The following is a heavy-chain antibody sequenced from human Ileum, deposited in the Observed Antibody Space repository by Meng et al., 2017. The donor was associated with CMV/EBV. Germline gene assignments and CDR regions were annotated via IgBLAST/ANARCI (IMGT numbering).Heavy chain of an antibody. J-gene: IGHJ5*02. Sequence: KASRYTLSNHGLSWVRQAPGQGLEWMGWISAYSGDISFVQKFQGRVSMTTDTSTNTAYMELKSLTSEDTAVYFCATVVDDNMKWSDPWGQGTLVTVSS. D-gene: IGHD1-26*01. V-gene: IGHV1-18*01. CDR3: ATVVDDNMKWSDP. CDR1: RYTLSNHG. CDR2: ISAYSGDI.